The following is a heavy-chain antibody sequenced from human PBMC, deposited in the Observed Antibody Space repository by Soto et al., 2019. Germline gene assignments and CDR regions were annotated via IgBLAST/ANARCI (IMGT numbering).Heavy chain of an antibody. CDR1: GYTFNSYG. CDR3: AGVLRGMDV. Sequence: QVQLVQSGTEVKKPGASVRVSCKASGYTFNSYGISWVRQAPGQGLEWMGWISAYNGYTKYAQNLQGRVTMTTDTSTSTAYMELRSLRSADTAVYYCAGVLRGMDVWGQGTTVTVSS. CDR2: ISAYNGYT. V-gene: IGHV1-18*01. J-gene: IGHJ6*02. D-gene: IGHD6-6*01.